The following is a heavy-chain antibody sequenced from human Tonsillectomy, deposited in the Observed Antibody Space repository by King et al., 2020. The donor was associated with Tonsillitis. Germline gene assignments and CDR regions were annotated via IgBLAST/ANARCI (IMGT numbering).Heavy chain of an antibody. D-gene: IGHD1-7*01. J-gene: IGHJ6*02. CDR2: IIGTGGST. V-gene: IGHV3-23*04. Sequence: VQLVEYGGGLVQPGGSLRLSCAASGFTFSSYAMSWVRQVPGKGLEWVSTIIGTGGSTYYADSVKGRFIISRDNSKNTLFLQMNSLRAEDTAVYYCAKIIRELRVDYYGMDVWGQGTPVTVSS. CDR1: GFTFSSYA. CDR3: AKIIRELRVDYYGMDV.